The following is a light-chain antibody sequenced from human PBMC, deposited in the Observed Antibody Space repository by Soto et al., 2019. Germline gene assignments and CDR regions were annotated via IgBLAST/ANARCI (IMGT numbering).Light chain of an antibody. J-gene: IGLJ2*01. Sequence: QSALTQPASVSGSPGQSITISCTGTSSDVGGYDYVSWYQQHPGRAPKLMIYYVSNRPSGVSNRFSGSKSGNTASLLISGLQAEDEAGYYCSSYTSSNTLVFGGGTKLTVL. V-gene: IGLV2-14*01. CDR2: YVS. CDR1: SSDVGGYDY. CDR3: SSYTSSNTLV.